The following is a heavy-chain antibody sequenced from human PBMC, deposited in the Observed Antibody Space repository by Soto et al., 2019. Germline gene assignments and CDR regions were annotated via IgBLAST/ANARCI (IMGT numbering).Heavy chain of an antibody. CDR1: GLPFTNYD. CDR3: ASDIGGGGDNLFDP. Sequence: QVQLVQSGAEVKKPGASVKVSCKASGLPFTNYDINWVRQAAGQGLEWMGWMNPNSGDRGYAQKFQGRLTMTRNTSISTAYMELSSLRSEDTAVYDCASDIGGGGDNLFDPWGQGTLVTVSS. D-gene: IGHD5-12*01. J-gene: IGHJ5*02. CDR2: MNPNSGDR. V-gene: IGHV1-8*01.